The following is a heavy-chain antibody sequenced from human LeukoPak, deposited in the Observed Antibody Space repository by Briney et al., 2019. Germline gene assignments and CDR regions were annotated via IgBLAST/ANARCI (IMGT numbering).Heavy chain of an antibody. V-gene: IGHV1-2*02. Sequence: GASVKVSCKASGYTFTGYYMHWVRQAPGQGLEWMGWINPNSGGTNYAQKFQGRVTMTRNTSISTAYMELSRLRSDDTAVYYCGRNRITMVRGVIVNPLGYWGQGTLVTVSS. CDR1: GYTFTGYY. CDR2: INPNSGGT. J-gene: IGHJ4*02. D-gene: IGHD3-10*01. CDR3: GRNRITMVRGVIVNPLGY.